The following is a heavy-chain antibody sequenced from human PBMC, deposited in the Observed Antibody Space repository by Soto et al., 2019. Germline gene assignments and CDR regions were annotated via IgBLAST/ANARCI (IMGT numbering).Heavy chain of an antibody. CDR1: GYTFTGYY. CDR3: ARDGGGSLPGIAGGGDAFDI. CDR2: INPNSGGT. J-gene: IGHJ3*02. D-gene: IGHD6-13*01. Sequence: ASVKVSCKASGYTFTGYYMHWVRQAPGQGLEWMGWINPNSGGTNYAQKFQGWVTMTRDTSISTAYMELSRLRSDDTAVYYCARDGGGSLPGIAGGGDAFDIWGQGTMVTVSS. V-gene: IGHV1-2*04.